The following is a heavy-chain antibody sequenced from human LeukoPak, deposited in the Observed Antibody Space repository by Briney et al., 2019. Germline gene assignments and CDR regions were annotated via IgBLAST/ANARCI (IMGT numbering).Heavy chain of an antibody. J-gene: IGHJ4*02. V-gene: IGHV1-69*13. CDR2: IIPIFGTA. Sequence: GASVKVSCKASGGTFSSYAISWVRQAPGQGLEWMGGIIPIFGTANYAQKFQGRVTVTADESTSTAYMELSSLRSEDTAVYYCARVSDIRRGGVDYWGQGTLVTVSS. D-gene: IGHD2-15*01. CDR3: ARVSDIRRGGVDY. CDR1: GGTFSSYA.